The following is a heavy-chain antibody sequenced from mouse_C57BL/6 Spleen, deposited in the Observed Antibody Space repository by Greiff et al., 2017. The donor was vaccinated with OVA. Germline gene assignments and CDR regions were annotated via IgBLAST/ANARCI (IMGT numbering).Heavy chain of an antibody. CDR3: ARGDLTGFDY. CDR2: INPNYGTT. V-gene: IGHV1-39*01. CDR1: GYSFTDYN. J-gene: IGHJ2*01. Sequence: EVKLLESGPELVKPGASVKISCKASGYSFTDYNMNWVKQSTGKSLEWIGVINPNYGTTSYNQKFKGKATLTVDQSSSTAYMQLNSLTSEDSAVYYCARGDLTGFDYWGQGTTLTVSS. D-gene: IGHD3-3*01.